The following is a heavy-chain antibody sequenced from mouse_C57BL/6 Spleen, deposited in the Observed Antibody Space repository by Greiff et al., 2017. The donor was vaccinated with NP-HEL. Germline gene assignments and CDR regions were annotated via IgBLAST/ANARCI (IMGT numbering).Heavy chain of an antibody. D-gene: IGHD2-2*01. J-gene: IGHJ3*01. CDR2: IDPSDSET. V-gene: IGHV1-52*01. CDR1: GYTFTSYW. CDR3: ARGWGYDLAY. Sequence: QVQLQQPGAELVRPGSSVKLSCKASGYTFTSYWMHWVKQRPIQGLEWIGNIDPSDSETHYNQKFKDKATLTVDKSSSTAYMQLSSLTSEDSAVYYCARGWGYDLAYWGQGTLVTVSA.